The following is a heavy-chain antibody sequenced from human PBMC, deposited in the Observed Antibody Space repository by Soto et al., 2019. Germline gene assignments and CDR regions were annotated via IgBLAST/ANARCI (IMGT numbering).Heavy chain of an antibody. CDR1: GGSISSSNW. CDR2: IYHSGST. V-gene: IGHV4-4*02. CDR3: ARGAYYDFWSGYYWDRGNWFDP. D-gene: IGHD3-3*01. J-gene: IGHJ5*02. Sequence: PSETLSLTCAVSGGSISSSNWWSWVRQPPGKGLEWIGEIYHSGSTNYNPSLKSRVTISVDKSKNQFSLKLRSVTAADTAVYYCARGAYYDFWSGYYWDRGNWFDPWGQGTLVTVSS.